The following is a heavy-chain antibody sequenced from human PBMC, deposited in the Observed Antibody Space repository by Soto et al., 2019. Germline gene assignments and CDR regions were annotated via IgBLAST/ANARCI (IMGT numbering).Heavy chain of an antibody. D-gene: IGHD3-3*01. V-gene: IGHV1-69*13. Sequence: SVKVSCKASGGTFSSYAISWVRQAPGQGLEWMGGIIPSFGTANYAQKFQGRVTITADESTSTAYMELSSLRSEDTAVYYCARERYYDFWSGYYTGMKRDYYYYGMDVWGQGTTVTVSS. J-gene: IGHJ6*02. CDR3: ARERYYDFWSGYYTGMKRDYYYYGMDV. CDR2: IIPSFGTA. CDR1: GGTFSSYA.